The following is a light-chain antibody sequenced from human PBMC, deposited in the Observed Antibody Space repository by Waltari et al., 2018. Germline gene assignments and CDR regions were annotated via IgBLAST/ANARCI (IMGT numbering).Light chain of an antibody. CDR1: QSVSSY. CDR2: DAS. J-gene: IGKJ1*01. V-gene: IGKV3-11*01. CDR3: QQRSNWPPAT. Sequence: EIVLTQSPATLSLSPGERATLSCRASQSVSSYLAWYQQKPGQAPRLLIYDASNRATGIPARCSGSGSGTDFTLTISSLEPEDFAVYYCQQRSNWPPATFGQGTKVEI.